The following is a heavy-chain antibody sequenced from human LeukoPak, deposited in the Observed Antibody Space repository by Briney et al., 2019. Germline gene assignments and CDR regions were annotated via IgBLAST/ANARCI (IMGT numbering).Heavy chain of an antibody. CDR1: GGSISSYY. CDR3: ARQVGDGYYYAPLDY. V-gene: IGHV4-59*08. Sequence: PSETLSLTCTVSGGSISSYYWSWIRQPPGKGLEWIGYIYYSGSTNYNPSLKSRVTISVDTSKNQFSLKLSSVTAADTAVYYCARQVGDGYYYAPLDYWGQGTLVTVSS. D-gene: IGHD3-22*01. CDR2: IYYSGST. J-gene: IGHJ4*02.